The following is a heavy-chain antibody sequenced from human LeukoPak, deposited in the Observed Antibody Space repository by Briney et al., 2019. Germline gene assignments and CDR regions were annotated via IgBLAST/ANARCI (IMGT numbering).Heavy chain of an antibody. J-gene: IGHJ6*03. CDR1: GFTFSRHW. CDR2: VKQDGSEE. Sequence: GGSLRLSCAASGFTFSRHWMSWVRQAPGKGLEWVANVKQDGSEEFYVDSVKGRFTISRDNAKNSLYLQMNSLRAEDTAVYYCARDPVHSSGWFAVSYYYMDVWGKGTTVTVSS. CDR3: ARDPVHSSGWFAVSYYYMDV. V-gene: IGHV3-7*01. D-gene: IGHD6-19*01.